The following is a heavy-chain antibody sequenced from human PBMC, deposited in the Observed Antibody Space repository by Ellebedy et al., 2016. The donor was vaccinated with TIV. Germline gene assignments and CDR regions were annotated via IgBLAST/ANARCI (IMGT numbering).Heavy chain of an antibody. D-gene: IGHD1-26*01. Sequence: MPSETLSLTCGVSGGSIDSDNYWTWIRQPPGKGLEWIGFIYFSGSSNYNPSLKSRVTMSVDTSKNQFSLKLSSVTAADTAVYYCVRWVGHFDYWGQGTRVTVSS. V-gene: IGHV4-61*01. J-gene: IGHJ4*02. CDR1: GGSIDSDNY. CDR2: IYFSGSS. CDR3: VRWVGHFDY.